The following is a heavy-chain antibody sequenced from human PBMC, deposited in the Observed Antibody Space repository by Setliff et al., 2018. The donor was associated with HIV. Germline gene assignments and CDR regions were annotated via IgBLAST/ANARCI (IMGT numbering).Heavy chain of an antibody. D-gene: IGHD1-26*01. J-gene: IGHJ4*02. CDR3: AGDDPAGGIDF. V-gene: IGHV3-11*04. Sequence: GGSLRLSCAASGFFFSDYYMTWVRQAPGRGLEWVSYITSSGTTTLYGDSMRGRFTASRDNAESSMYLQMNNLRAEDTAVYYCAGDDPAGGIDFWGQGTLVTVSS. CDR1: GFFFSDYY. CDR2: ITSSGTTT.